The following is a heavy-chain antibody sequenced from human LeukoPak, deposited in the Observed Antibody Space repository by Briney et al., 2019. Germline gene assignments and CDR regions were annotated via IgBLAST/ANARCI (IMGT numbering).Heavy chain of an antibody. CDR1: GGTFSSYA. CDR3: ARDGSSWPTEGWFDP. V-gene: IGHV1-69*13. J-gene: IGHJ5*02. Sequence: ASVKVSCKASGGTFSSYAISWVRQAPGQGLEWMGGIIPIFGTANYAQKFQGRVTITADESTSTAYMGLSSLRSEDTAVYYCARDGSSWPTEGWFDPWGQGTLVTVSS. CDR2: IIPIFGTA. D-gene: IGHD6-13*01.